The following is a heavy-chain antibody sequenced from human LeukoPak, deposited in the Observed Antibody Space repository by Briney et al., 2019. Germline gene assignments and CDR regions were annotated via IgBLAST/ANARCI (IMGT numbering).Heavy chain of an antibody. CDR2: IYHSGST. V-gene: IGHV4-4*02. CDR1: GGSISSSNW. Sequence: PSETLSLTCAVSGGSISSSNWWSWVRQPPGKGLEWIGEIYHSGSTNYNPSLKSRVTISVDTSKNQFSLKLSSVTAADTAVYYCVRVGLLGSGWSDFDYWGQGTLVTVSS. J-gene: IGHJ4*02. D-gene: IGHD6-19*01. CDR3: VRVGLLGSGWSDFDY.